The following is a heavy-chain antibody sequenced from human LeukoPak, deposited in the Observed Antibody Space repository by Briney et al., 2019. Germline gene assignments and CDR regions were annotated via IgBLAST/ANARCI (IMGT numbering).Heavy chain of an antibody. CDR3: ARSAVTRAGVFDY. J-gene: IGHJ4*02. Sequence: SETLSLTCTVSGDSITSGSYYWGWIRQTPGKGLEWIGNIYSSGDTSYNPSVKSRVTMSVDTSKNQFSLNLRSMTAADTAVYFCARSAVTRAGVFDYWGRGILVTVSS. CDR1: GDSITSGSYY. V-gene: IGHV4-39*07. D-gene: IGHD4-17*01. CDR2: IYSSGDT.